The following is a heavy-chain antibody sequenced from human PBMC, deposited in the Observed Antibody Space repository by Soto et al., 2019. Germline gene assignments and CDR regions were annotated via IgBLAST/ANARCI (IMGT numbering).Heavy chain of an antibody. CDR2: IKQDGSEK. Sequence: ESGGGLVQPGGSLRLSCAASGFTVSSYWMSWVRQAPGKGLEWVANIKQDGSEKYYVDSVKGRFTISRDNAKNSLYLQMNSLRAEDTAVYYCANLWFGETPVGYWGQGTLVTVSS. V-gene: IGHV3-7*01. CDR3: ANLWFGETPVGY. J-gene: IGHJ4*02. D-gene: IGHD3-10*01. CDR1: GFTVSSYW.